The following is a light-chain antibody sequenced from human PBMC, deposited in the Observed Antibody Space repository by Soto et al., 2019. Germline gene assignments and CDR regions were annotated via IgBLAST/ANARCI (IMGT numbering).Light chain of an antibody. J-gene: IGKJ4*01. V-gene: IGKV3-20*01. CDR2: GAS. CDR3: QQYANSPLT. Sequence: EIVLTQSPGTLSLSPGERGTLSCRASQSVGNNYLAWYQQKPGQAPRLLIHGASSRATGIPDRFSGSGSGTCFTLTLSRLEPEDFAVYYFQQYANSPLTFGGGTKVEIK. CDR1: QSVGNNY.